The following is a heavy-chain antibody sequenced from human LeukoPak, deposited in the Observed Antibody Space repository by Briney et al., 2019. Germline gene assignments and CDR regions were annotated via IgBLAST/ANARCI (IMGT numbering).Heavy chain of an antibody. CDR2: ISWNSGSI. CDR3: AKDYGYDFWSGYGY. J-gene: IGHJ4*02. V-gene: IGHV3-9*01. Sequence: GGSLRLSCAASGFTFDDYAMHWVRQAPGKGLEWVSGISWNSGSIGYADSVKGRFTIPRDNAKNSLYLQMNSLRAEDTALYYCAKDYGYDFWSGYGYWGQGTLVTVSS. CDR1: GFTFDDYA. D-gene: IGHD3-3*01.